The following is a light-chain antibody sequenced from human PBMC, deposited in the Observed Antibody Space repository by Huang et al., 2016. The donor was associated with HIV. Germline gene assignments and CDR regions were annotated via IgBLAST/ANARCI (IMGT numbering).Light chain of an antibody. Sequence: IVITQSPLSLPVTPGEPASISCRSSQSLLHSHGYHYLDWYRQKPGQAPQLLISLSSIRASGVPDRFSGSGSVTDCTLKISRVEAEDVGIYFCMQALQTPRTFGQGTRLEIK. CDR2: LSS. CDR1: QSLLHSHGYHY. V-gene: IGKV2-28*01. CDR3: MQALQTPRT. J-gene: IGKJ5*01.